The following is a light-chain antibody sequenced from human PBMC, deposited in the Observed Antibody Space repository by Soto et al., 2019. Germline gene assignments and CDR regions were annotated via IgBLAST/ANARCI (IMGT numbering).Light chain of an antibody. CDR3: CAYEGSGTVV. CDR2: EAT. V-gene: IGLV2-23*01. Sequence: QSALTQPASVSGSPEQSITISCTGTSNDVGRYNLVSWYQQHPGKAPKVMIYEATKRPSGVSNRFSGSKSGNTASLTISGLQAEDGADYYCCAYEGSGTVVFGGGTKLPVL. J-gene: IGLJ3*02. CDR1: SNDVGRYNL.